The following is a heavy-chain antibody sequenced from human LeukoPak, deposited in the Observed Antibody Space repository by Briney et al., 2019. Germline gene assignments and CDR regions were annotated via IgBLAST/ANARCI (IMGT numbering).Heavy chain of an antibody. CDR1: GFTVSSNY. CDR2: INSDGSST. V-gene: IGHV3-74*01. Sequence: GGSLRLSCAASGFTVSSNYMSWVRQAPGKGLVWVSRINSDGSSTSYADSAKGRFTISRDNAKNTLYLQMNSLRAEDTAVYYCARVSGYYYDSSGYNWFDPWGQGTLVTVSS. D-gene: IGHD3-22*01. CDR3: ARVSGYYYDSSGYNWFDP. J-gene: IGHJ5*02.